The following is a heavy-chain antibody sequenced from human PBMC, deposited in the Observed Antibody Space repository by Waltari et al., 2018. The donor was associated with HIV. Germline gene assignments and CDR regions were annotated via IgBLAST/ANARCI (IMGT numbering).Heavy chain of an antibody. CDR3: ATDFSGMVRAYSYYSLDV. Sequence: QVHLVQSGAEVKKPGASVKVSCKVSGSTLTDSSMHWLRQAPGKGLECMGNFDPEDEETIYAQKFQGRITMTEDTSSDTAYMELSSLTSGDTAVYYCATDFSGMVRAYSYYSLDVWGQGTTVTVSS. V-gene: IGHV1-24*01. CDR1: GSTLTDSS. D-gene: IGHD3-10*01. J-gene: IGHJ6*02. CDR2: FDPEDEET.